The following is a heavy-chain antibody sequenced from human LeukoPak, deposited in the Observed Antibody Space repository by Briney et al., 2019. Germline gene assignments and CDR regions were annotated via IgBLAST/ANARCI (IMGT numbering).Heavy chain of an antibody. V-gene: IGHV3-21*01. D-gene: IGHD3-16*01. J-gene: IGHJ4*02. CDR1: GFTFSSYS. CDR3: VLGEYHAPFDY. CDR2: ISRSSSYI. Sequence: GGSLRLSCAASGFTFSSYSINWVRQAPGKGLEWVSSISRSSSYIYYADSVKGRFTISRDNTKNSLYLQMNSLRAEDTAVYNCVLGEYHAPFDYWGQGTLVTVSS.